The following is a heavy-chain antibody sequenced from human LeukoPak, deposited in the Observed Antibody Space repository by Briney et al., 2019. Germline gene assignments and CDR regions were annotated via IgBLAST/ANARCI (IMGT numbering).Heavy chain of an antibody. CDR1: GFTFSSYA. CDR2: ISGSGGST. V-gene: IGHV3-23*01. CDR3: ARDVTETYYYDSSGSPHDAFDI. Sequence: GGSLSLSCAAPGFTFSSYAMSWVRQTPGKGLEWVSAISGSGGSTYYADSVKGRFTISRDNSKNTLYLKMNSLGAEDTAVYYCARDVTETYYYDSSGSPHDAFDIWGQGTMVTVSS. D-gene: IGHD3-22*01. J-gene: IGHJ3*02.